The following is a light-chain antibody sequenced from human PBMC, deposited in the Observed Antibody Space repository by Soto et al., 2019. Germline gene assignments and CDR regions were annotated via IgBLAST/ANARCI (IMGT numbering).Light chain of an antibody. Sequence: VLTQYPGTPYLSQGEIATLSCRAIQSVSNNYLAWYQQKPGQAPRLLIYGASNRATGVPARFSGSGSGTEFTLTISSLQSEDSALHYWQHYYHGPLLSFCGGTKVAIK. V-gene: IGKV3-15*01. CDR2: GAS. CDR1: QSVSNN. CDR3: QHYYHGPLLS. J-gene: IGKJ4*01.